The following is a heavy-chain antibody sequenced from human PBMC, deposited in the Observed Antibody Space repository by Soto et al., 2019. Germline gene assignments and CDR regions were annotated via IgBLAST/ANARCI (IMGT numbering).Heavy chain of an antibody. Sequence: QVQLVQSGAEVKRPGSSVKVSCKASGDTFTFSSINWVRQAPGLGLEWMGRINPILSLSNYAQRFQGRVTMTADKSTSTADMERSSLRSEDTAIYYCASSYGSGYRAFDYWGQGALVTVSS. D-gene: IGHD3-10*01. CDR3: ASSYGSGYRAFDY. CDR2: INPILSLS. V-gene: IGHV1-69*02. CDR1: GDTFTFSS. J-gene: IGHJ4*02.